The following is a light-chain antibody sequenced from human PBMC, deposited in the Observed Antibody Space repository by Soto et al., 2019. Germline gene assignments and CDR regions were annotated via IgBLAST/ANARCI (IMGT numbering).Light chain of an antibody. J-gene: IGLJ1*01. V-gene: IGLV2-14*01. CDR1: SSDVGGYNY. CDR2: EVS. CDR3: SSYTSSSTLD. Sequence: QSALTQPASVSGSPGQSITISCTGTSSDVGGYNYVSWYQQHPGKAPKLMIYEVSNRPSGVSNRFSGSKSGNTASLTISGLQAEDEADYYCSSYTSSSTLDFGTGTKVPVL.